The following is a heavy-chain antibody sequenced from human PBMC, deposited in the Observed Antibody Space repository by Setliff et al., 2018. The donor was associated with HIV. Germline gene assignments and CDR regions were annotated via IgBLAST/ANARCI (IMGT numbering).Heavy chain of an antibody. CDR1: GYSISSCYY. J-gene: IGHJ2*01. D-gene: IGHD3-3*02. CDR3: ARHRSNLARKGYWYFDL. CDR2: IYHSGST. Sequence: SETLSLTCAVSGYSISSCYYWGWIRQPPGKGLEWIGSIYHSGSTSYNQSLKSRVTISVDTSKNQFSLKLSSVTAADTAVYYCARHRSNLARKGYWYFDLWCRGTLVTVSS. V-gene: IGHV4-38-2*01.